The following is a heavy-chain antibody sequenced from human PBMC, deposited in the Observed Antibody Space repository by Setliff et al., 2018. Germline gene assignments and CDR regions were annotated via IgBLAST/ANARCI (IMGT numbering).Heavy chain of an antibody. J-gene: IGHJ6*02. Sequence: GGSLRLSCVASTFTFNKYAVTWVRQAPGKGLEWVGRIKSKTDGGTTDYAAPVKGRFTISRDDSKNTLYLQMNSLKTEDTAVYYCITLSTFPLGVWGQGTTVTVSS. CDR1: TFTFNKYA. V-gene: IGHV3-15*01. D-gene: IGHD2-2*01. CDR2: IKSKTDGGTT. CDR3: ITLSTFPLGV.